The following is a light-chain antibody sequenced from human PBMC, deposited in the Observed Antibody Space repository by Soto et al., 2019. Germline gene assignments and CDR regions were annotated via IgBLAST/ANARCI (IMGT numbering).Light chain of an antibody. J-gene: IGLJ1*01. Sequence: QSVLTQPASVSGSPGQSITISCTGTISDFVVYNYVSWYQQHPGKAPKLMIYGVSNRPSGVSNRFSGSKSGNTASLTISGLQAEDEADYHCSSYTSSSTYVFGTGTKVTV. V-gene: IGLV2-14*01. CDR1: ISDFVVYNY. CDR2: GVS. CDR3: SSYTSSSTYV.